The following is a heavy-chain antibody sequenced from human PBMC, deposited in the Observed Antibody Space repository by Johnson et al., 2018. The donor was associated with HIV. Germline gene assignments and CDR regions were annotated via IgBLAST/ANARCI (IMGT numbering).Heavy chain of an antibody. V-gene: IGHV3-11*04. J-gene: IGHJ3*02. CDR3: AKTYSSSWYAFDI. Sequence: QVQLVESGGGLVKPGGSLRLSCAASGFIFSDYYMSWIRQAPGKGLEWVSYISSSGSTIYYADSVKGRFTISRDNSKNTLYLQMNSLRAEDTAVYYCAKTYSSSWYAFDIWGRGTVVTVSS. CDR1: GFIFSDYY. CDR2: ISSSGSTI. D-gene: IGHD6-13*01.